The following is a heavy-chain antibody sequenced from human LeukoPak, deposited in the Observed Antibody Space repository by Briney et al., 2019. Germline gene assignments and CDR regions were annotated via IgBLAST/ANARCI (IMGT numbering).Heavy chain of an antibody. CDR2: IWYDGSNK. CDR1: GFTFSSYG. Sequence: GRSLRLSCAASGFTFSSYGMHWVRQAPGKGLEWVAVIWYDGSNKYYADSVKGRFTISRDNSKNTLYLQMNSLRAEDTAVYYCAKDRRGDSSGYGYWGQGTPVTVSS. D-gene: IGHD3-22*01. CDR3: AKDRRGDSSGYGY. J-gene: IGHJ4*02. V-gene: IGHV3-33*06.